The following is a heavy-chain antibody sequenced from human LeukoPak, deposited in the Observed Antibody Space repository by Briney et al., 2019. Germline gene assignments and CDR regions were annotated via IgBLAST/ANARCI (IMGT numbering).Heavy chain of an antibody. J-gene: IGHJ4*02. Sequence: PGGSLRLSWAASGFTFSSYGMHWVRQAPGKGLEFVSAISSNGGSTYYANSVKGRFTISRDNSKNTLYLEMGSLRAEDMAVYYCAKVGPLSSTTGLGTDYWGQGTLVTVSS. V-gene: IGHV3-64*01. CDR3: AKVGPLSSTTGLGTDY. D-gene: IGHD2/OR15-2a*01. CDR1: GFTFSSYG. CDR2: ISSNGGST.